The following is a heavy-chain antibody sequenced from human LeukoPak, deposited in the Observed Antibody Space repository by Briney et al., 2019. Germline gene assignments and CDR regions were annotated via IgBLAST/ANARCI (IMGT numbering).Heavy chain of an antibody. CDR2: ISYDGSNK. V-gene: IGHV3-30*04. Sequence: GGSLRLSCAASGFTFSSYAMHWVRQAPGKGLEWVAVISYDGSNKYYADSVKGRCTTSRDNSKNTVYLQMNSLRAEDTAVYYCAKDMDHDYDDYGFDYWGQGTPVTVSS. CDR3: AKDMDHDYDDYGFDY. CDR1: GFTFSSYA. D-gene: IGHD4-17*01. J-gene: IGHJ4*02.